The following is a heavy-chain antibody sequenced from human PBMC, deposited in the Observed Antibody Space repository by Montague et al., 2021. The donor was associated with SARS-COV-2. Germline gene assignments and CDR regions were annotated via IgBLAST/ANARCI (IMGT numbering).Heavy chain of an antibody. J-gene: IGHJ5*02. Sequence: SETLSLTCAVYGGSFSGYYWNWIRQPPGKGLQWIGYINHRGSTNYHPSLKSRVTISVDTSKNQFSLKLRSATAADTAVYYCAGDDATPCFDPWGQGTLVTVSS. CDR1: GGSFSGYY. V-gene: IGHV4-34*01. CDR2: INHRGST. CDR3: AGDDATPCFDP.